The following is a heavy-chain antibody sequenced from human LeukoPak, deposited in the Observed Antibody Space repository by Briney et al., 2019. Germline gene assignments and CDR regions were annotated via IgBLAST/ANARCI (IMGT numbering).Heavy chain of an antibody. D-gene: IGHD3-9*01. CDR1: GGSISSSSYY. Sequence: SETLSLTCTASGGSISSSSYYWGWIRQPPGKGLEWIGSIYYSGSTYYNPSLKSRVTISVDTSKNQFSLKLSSVTAADTAVYYCARQPPSDYDILTGYSPDAFDIWGQGTVVTVSS. J-gene: IGHJ3*02. CDR3: ARQPPSDYDILTGYSPDAFDI. CDR2: IYYSGST. V-gene: IGHV4-39*01.